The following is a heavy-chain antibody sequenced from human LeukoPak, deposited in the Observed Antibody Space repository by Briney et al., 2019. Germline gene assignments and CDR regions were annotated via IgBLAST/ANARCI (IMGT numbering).Heavy chain of an antibody. CDR2: INHSGGT. CDR1: GGSFSGYY. J-gene: IGHJ4*02. D-gene: IGHD6-13*01. Sequence: SETLSLTCAVYGGSFSGYYWSWIRQPPGKGLEWIGEINHSGGTNYNPSLKSRVTISVDTSKNQFSLKLTSVTAADTAVYYCARGLGRQQLVSPFDYWGQGTLVTVSS. V-gene: IGHV4-34*01. CDR3: ARGLGRQQLVSPFDY.